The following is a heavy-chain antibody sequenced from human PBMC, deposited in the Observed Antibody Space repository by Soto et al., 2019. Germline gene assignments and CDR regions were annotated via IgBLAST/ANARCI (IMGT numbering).Heavy chain of an antibody. CDR2: IIPIVETP. V-gene: IGHV1-69*01. D-gene: IGHD3-22*01. CDR1: GGTFNSYD. CDR3: ARLSRPNYYDTSGFFKDNWFDP. Sequence: QVQLVQSGAEVKKPGSSIKVSCKASGGTFNSYDINWVRQAPGQGLEWMGGIIPIVETPKYAQKFQGRVTITADESTNTVYMELSSLRSEDTAMYYCARLSRPNYYDTSGFFKDNWFDPWGQGTLVTVSS. J-gene: IGHJ5*02.